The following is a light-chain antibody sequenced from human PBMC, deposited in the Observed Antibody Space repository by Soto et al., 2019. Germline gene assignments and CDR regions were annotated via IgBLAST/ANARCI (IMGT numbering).Light chain of an antibody. CDR2: GTS. V-gene: IGKV3-20*01. J-gene: IGKJ1*01. CDR1: QSVSSNY. CDR3: QQYGSSGT. Sequence: IVLTQSPGTLSLSPGDGATLSCRASQSVSSNYLAWYQQNPGQAPRLLIYGTSTRASGIPDRFSGSGSGTDFTLTITRMEPEYFAVYYCQQYGSSGTFGQGTKVDIK.